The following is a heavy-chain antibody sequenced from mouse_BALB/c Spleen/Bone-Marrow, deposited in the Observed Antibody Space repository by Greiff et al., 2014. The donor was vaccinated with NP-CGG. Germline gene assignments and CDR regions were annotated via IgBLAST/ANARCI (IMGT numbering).Heavy chain of an antibody. CDR1: GYTFTSYW. CDR3: TRWGTTVVAYYAMDY. Sequence: QVQLQQSGAELVKPGASVKMSYKASGYTFTSYWMHWVKQRPGQGLEWIGVIDPSDSYTSYNQKFKGKATLTVDTSSSTAYMQLSSLTSEDSAVYYCTRWGTTVVAYYAMDYWGQGTSVTVSS. D-gene: IGHD1-1*01. J-gene: IGHJ4*01. CDR2: IDPSDSYT. V-gene: IGHV1S127*01.